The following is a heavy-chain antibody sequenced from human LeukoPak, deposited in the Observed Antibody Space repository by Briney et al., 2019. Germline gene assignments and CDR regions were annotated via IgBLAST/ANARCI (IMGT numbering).Heavy chain of an antibody. CDR2: ISSSSSYI. J-gene: IGHJ4*02. CDR3: ARPRGRDGYNIYVY. Sequence: PGGSLRLSCAASGFTFSSYSMNWVRQAPGRGLEWVSSISSSSSYIYYADSVKGRFTISRDNAKNSLYLQMNSLRAEDTAVYYCARPRGRDGYNIYVYWGQGTLVTVSS. V-gene: IGHV3-21*01. D-gene: IGHD5-24*01. CDR1: GFTFSSYS.